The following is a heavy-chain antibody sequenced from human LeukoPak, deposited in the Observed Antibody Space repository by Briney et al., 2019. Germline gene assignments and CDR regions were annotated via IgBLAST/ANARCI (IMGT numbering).Heavy chain of an antibody. CDR3: ARTTEGGYSYGYFYYYMDV. V-gene: IGHV4-59*01. CDR1: VGSISSYY. CDR2: IYYSGST. J-gene: IGHJ6*03. D-gene: IGHD5-18*01. Sequence: SETLSLTCTVSVGSISSYYWSWIRQPPGKGLEGIGYIYYSGSTNYKSSLKSRVTISVDTSKNQFSLKLSSVTAADTAVYYCARTTEGGYSYGYFYYYMDVWGKGTTVTISS.